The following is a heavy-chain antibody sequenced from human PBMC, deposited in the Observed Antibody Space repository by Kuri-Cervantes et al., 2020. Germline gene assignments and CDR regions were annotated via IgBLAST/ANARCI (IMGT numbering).Heavy chain of an antibody. CDR2: IIPILGIA. J-gene: IGHJ6*02. Sequence: SVKVSCKASGGTFSSYTISWVRQAPGQGLEWMGRIIPILGIANYAQKSQGRVTMTRDTSISTAYMELSSLRSEDTAVCYCARDDTAMDVYYYYGMDVWGQGTTVTVSS. CDR3: ARDDTAMDVYYYYGMDV. CDR1: GGTFSSYT. V-gene: IGHV1-69*04. D-gene: IGHD5-18*01.